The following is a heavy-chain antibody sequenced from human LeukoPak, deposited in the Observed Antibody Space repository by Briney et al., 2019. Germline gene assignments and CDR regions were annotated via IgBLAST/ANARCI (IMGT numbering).Heavy chain of an antibody. D-gene: IGHD3-9*01. J-gene: IGHJ4*02. V-gene: IGHV3-53*01. CDR1: GFTVSSNS. CDR3: ARSLRYFDWLLTY. CDR2: IYSDNT. Sequence: GGSLRLSCTVSGFTVSSNSMSWVRQAPGKGLEWVSFIYSDNTHYSDSVKGRFTISRDNSKNTLYLQMNSLRAEDTAVYYCARSLRYFDWLLTYWGQGTLVTVSS.